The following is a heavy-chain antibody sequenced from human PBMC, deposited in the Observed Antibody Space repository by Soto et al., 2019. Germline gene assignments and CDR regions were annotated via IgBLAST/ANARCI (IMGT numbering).Heavy chain of an antibody. CDR3: ARVSGDYVHSTWFDP. V-gene: IGHV1-69*13. CDR2: ITPIFGTA. Sequence: GASVKVSCKASGGTFSSYAISWVLQAPGQGLEWMGGITPIFGTANYAQKFQGRVTITADESTSTAYMELSSLRSEDTAVYYCARVSGDYVHSTWFDPWGQGTLVTVSS. CDR1: GGTFSSYA. J-gene: IGHJ5*02. D-gene: IGHD4-17*01.